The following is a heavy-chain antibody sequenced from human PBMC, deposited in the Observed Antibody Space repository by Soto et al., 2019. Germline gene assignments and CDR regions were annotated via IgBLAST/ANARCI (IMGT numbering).Heavy chain of an antibody. V-gene: IGHV4-30-2*01. J-gene: IGHJ6*02. CDR2: IYHSGST. D-gene: IGHD3-10*01. CDR3: ARSGGIAMVRGVMGYYYYGMDV. CDR1: GGSISSGGYS. Sequence: LSLTCAVSGGSISSGGYSWSWIRQPPGKGLEWIGYIYHSGSTYYNPSLKSRVTISVDRSKNQFSLKLSSVTAADTAVYYCARSGGIAMVRGVMGYYYYGMDVWGQGTTVTVSS.